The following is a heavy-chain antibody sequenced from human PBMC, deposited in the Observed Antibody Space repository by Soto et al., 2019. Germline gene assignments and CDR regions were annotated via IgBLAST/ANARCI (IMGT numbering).Heavy chain of an antibody. CDR2: VNPIVSMS. CDR1: GDTFNFYS. CDR3: ATSYGSGYRAFDY. Sequence: QVQLVQSGAEVKRPGSSVKVSCKASGDTFNFYSINWVRQAPGLGLEWMGRVNPIVSMSNYAQRFQGRVTRTGEKSTSTADMELSGLRSEDTAIYYCATSYGSGYRAFDYWGQGALVTVSS. J-gene: IGHJ4*02. V-gene: IGHV1-69*04. D-gene: IGHD3-10*01.